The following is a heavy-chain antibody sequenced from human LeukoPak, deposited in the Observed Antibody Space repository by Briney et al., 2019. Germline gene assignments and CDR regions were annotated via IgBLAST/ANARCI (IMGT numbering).Heavy chain of an antibody. D-gene: IGHD3-3*01. Sequence: GGSLRLSCAASGFTFSSYAMSWVRQAPGKGLEWVSAISGSGGSTYYADSVKGRFTISRDNSKNTLYLQMNSLRAEDTAVYYCAKVVGYYDFWSGYYNYYYYGMDVWGQGTTVTVSS. CDR3: AKVVGYYDFWSGYYNYYYYGMDV. CDR1: GFTFSSYA. V-gene: IGHV3-23*01. CDR2: ISGSGGST. J-gene: IGHJ6*02.